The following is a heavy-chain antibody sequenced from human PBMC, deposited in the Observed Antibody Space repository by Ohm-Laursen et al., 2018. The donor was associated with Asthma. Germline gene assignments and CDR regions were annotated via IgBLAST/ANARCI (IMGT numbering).Heavy chain of an antibody. CDR2: TRNKANSYTT. CDR3: TTDPPSDFYYGMDV. D-gene: IGHD3-3*01. V-gene: IGHV3-72*01. CDR1: GFTFSSFG. Sequence: SLRLSCAASGFTFSSFGMHWVRQAPGKGLEWVGHTRNKANSYTTEYAASVKGRFTISRDDSKNSLYLQMNSLKTEDTAVYYCTTDPPSDFYYGMDVWGQGTTVTVSS. J-gene: IGHJ6*02.